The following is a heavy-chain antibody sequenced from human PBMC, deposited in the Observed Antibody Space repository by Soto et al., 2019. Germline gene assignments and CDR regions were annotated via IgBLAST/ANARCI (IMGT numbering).Heavy chain of an antibody. CDR3: ARDGGGGDCYYFYF. Sequence: QVQLVESGGGVVQPGRSLRLSCAASRFTFSRYGMHWVRQAPGKGLEWVALIWYDETKKYYGDSVKGRFTISRDNSKNTLYLQMNNLRAEDTAVYYCARDGGGGDCYYFYFWGQGTLVTVSS. CDR1: RFTFSRYG. J-gene: IGHJ4*02. D-gene: IGHD2-21*02. V-gene: IGHV3-33*01. CDR2: IWYDETKK.